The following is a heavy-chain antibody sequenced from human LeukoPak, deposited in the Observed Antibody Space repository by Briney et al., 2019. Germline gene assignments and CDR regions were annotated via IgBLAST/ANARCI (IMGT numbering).Heavy chain of an antibody. Sequence: GGSLRLSCAASGFTVSSSYMSWVRQAPGKGLEWVSVIYSGGFTYYADSVKGRFTISRDNSKNTLYLQMNSLRAEDTAIYYCAKGLRYCANGVCYMAYYYYYYYMDVWGKGTTVTVSS. CDR2: IYSGGFT. V-gene: IGHV3-53*01. CDR1: GFTVSSSY. D-gene: IGHD2-8*01. CDR3: AKGLRYCANGVCYMAYYYYYYYMDV. J-gene: IGHJ6*03.